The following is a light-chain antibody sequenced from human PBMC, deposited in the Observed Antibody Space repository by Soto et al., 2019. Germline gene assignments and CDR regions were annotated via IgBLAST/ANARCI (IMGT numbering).Light chain of an antibody. CDR2: GAS. V-gene: IGKV3-20*01. Sequence: EIVRTQSPATLSVSPGERATLSCRASQSVSSSYLAWYQQKPGQAPRLLIYGASSRATDIPDRFSGSGSGTDFTLTISRLEPEDFAVYYCQQYGSSPWTFGQGTKVDI. CDR1: QSVSSSY. J-gene: IGKJ1*01. CDR3: QQYGSSPWT.